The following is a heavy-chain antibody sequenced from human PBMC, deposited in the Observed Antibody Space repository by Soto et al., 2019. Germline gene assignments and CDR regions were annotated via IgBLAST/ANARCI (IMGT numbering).Heavy chain of an antibody. Sequence: EVQKLESGGGLVQPGGSLRLSCAASGLTFSAYPMSWVRQAPGKGLEWVSSISGSGDRTYYADSVKGRFTISRDNSKNTLYLQMNSLGVEDTAVYFCPFGWGGGHEGYWGQGTLVTVSS. CDR3: PFGWGGGHEGY. D-gene: IGHD5-12*01. CDR1: GLTFSAYP. CDR2: ISGSGDRT. J-gene: IGHJ4*02. V-gene: IGHV3-23*01.